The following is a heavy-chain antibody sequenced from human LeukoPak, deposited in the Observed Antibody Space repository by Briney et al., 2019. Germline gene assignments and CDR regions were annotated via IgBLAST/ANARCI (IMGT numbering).Heavy chain of an antibody. V-gene: IGHV3-7*01. J-gene: IGHJ6*03. CDR1: ALTYSNYW. D-gene: IGHD3-3*01. CDR3: ARDNGVVHGVYYMDV. CDR2: IKQDGSEK. Sequence: GRSLRLPRAASALTYSNYWMTCVRQAPGKGLEGVADIKQDGSEKLYVNSVRGRFPISRDNAKLSLFLQMNSVRAEDTAVYYCARDNGVVHGVYYMDVWGKGTTVTVS.